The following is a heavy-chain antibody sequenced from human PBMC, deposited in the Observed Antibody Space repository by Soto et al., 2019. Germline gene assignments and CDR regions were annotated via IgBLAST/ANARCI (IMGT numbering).Heavy chain of an antibody. CDR2: IYHSGST. V-gene: IGHV4-30-2*01. CDR1: GGSISSGGYS. Sequence: SETLSLTCAVSGGSISSGGYSWSWIRQPPGKGLEWIGYIYHSGSTYYNPSLKSRVTISVDRSKNQFSLKLSSVTAADTAVYYCARAGYYDFWSGYLDYWGQGTLVTVSS. D-gene: IGHD3-3*01. J-gene: IGHJ4*02. CDR3: ARAGYYDFWSGYLDY.